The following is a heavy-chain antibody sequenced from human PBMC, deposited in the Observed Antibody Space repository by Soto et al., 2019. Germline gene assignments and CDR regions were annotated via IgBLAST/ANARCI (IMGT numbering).Heavy chain of an antibody. J-gene: IGHJ4*02. V-gene: IGHV5-51*01. D-gene: IGHD5-18*01. CDR3: ARNIVDTSMTASFNY. Sequence: XDSLKVSCKTSGNSFLNYWIGLVLQMPGKGLEWMGIIYPGDSDARYSPSFQGQVTISADKSISTVYLQWSSLKASDTAMYYCARNIVDTSMTASFNYWGQGTQVTVSS. CDR1: GNSFLNYW. CDR2: IYPGDSDA.